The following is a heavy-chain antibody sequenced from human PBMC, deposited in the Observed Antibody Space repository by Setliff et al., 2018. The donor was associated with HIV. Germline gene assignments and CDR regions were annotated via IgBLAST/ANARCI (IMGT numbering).Heavy chain of an antibody. CDR2: INSDRITT. J-gene: IGHJ3*01. Sequence: GESLKISCAGSGFSFSSHWMHWVRQAPGKGPVWVSRINSDRITTAYADSVKGRFTISRDNAKSTLYLQMNSLRVEDTAVYYCAREDVTTSGLDLWGRGTMVTVSS. D-gene: IGHD4-17*01. V-gene: IGHV3-74*01. CDR1: GFSFSSHW. CDR3: AREDVTTSGLDL.